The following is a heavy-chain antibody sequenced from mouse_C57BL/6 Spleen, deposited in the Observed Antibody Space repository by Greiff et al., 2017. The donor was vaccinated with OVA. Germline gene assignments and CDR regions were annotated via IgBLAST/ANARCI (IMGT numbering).Heavy chain of an antibody. D-gene: IGHD3-2*02. CDR2: IRSKSNNYAT. CDR1: GFSFNTYA. Sequence: EVKLEESGGGLVQPKGSLKLSCAASGFSFNTYAMNWVRQAPGKGLEWVARIRSKSNNYATYYADSVKDRFTISRDDSESMLYLQMNNLKTEDTAMYYCVRQEATRGFAYWGQGTLVTVSA. J-gene: IGHJ3*01. V-gene: IGHV10-1*01. CDR3: VRQEATRGFAY.